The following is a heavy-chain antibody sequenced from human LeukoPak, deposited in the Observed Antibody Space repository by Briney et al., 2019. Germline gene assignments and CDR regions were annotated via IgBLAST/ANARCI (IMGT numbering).Heavy chain of an antibody. CDR1: GGSISSYY. CDR3: ARGPRVSRNFDY. Sequence: SETLSPTCTVSGGSISSYYWSWIRQPPGKGLEWIGYIYYSGSTNYNPSLKSRVTISVDTSKNQFSLKLSSVTAADTAVYYCARGPRVSRNFDYWGQGTLVTVSS. D-gene: IGHD1-14*01. CDR2: IYYSGST. V-gene: IGHV4-59*12. J-gene: IGHJ4*02.